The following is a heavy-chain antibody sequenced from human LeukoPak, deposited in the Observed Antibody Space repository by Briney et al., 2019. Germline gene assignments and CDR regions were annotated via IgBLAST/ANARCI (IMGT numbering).Heavy chain of an antibody. J-gene: IGHJ6*03. CDR3: ARSYCSSSSCYAEHYYYYMDV. CDR1: GFTFSGSA. D-gene: IGHD2-2*01. Sequence: GGSLRLSCAASGFTFSGSAMHWVRQAPGKGLEWVAIISYDGSNQHYADSVKGRFTISRDDSKNTLYLQMNSLRAEDTSVYYCARSYCSSSSCYAEHYYYYMDVWGKGTTVTVSS. V-gene: IGHV3-30*04. CDR2: ISYDGSNQ.